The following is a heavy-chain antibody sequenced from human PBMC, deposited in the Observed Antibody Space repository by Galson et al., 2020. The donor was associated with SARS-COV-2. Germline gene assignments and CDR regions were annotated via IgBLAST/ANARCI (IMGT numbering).Heavy chain of an antibody. V-gene: IGHV4-39*07. Sequence: SETLSLTCIVSGDSIRTTTYYWGWIRRPPGMGLQWVGSVDHSGSTYYHPAIKSRVTISVNTSQNHFSLSLRSVTAADTAVYYCARENEVTGLIDHWGQGTLVTGSS. CDR2: VDHSGST. J-gene: IGHJ4*02. CDR1: GDSIRTTTYY. CDR3: ARENEVTGLIDH.